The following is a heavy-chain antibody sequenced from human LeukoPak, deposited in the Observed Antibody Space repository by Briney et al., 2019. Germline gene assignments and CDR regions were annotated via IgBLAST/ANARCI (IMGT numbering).Heavy chain of an antibody. CDR2: INHSGST. J-gene: IGHJ4*02. D-gene: IGHD3-16*02. CDR1: GGSFSGYY. V-gene: IGHV4-34*01. Sequence: PSGTLSLTCAVYGGSFSGYYWSWIRQPPGKGLEWIGEINHSGSTNYNPSLKSRVTISVDTSKNQFSLKLSSVTAADTAVYYCARGPNDYVWGSYRYRYFDYWGQGTLVTVSS. CDR3: ARGPNDYVWGSYRYRYFDY.